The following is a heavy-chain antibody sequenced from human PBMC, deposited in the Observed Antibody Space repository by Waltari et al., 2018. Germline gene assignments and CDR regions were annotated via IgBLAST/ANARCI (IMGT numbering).Heavy chain of an antibody. CDR3: ARNPSRLTGYHFDY. D-gene: IGHD3-9*01. CDR1: GGTFSSYT. Sequence: QVQLVQSGAEVKKPGSSVKVSCKASGGTFSSYTISWVRQAPGHGLEWMGRIIPILGIANDGQKVQGRVTITADKSTSTAYMELSSLGSEDTAVDYWARNPSRLTGYHFDYWGQGTLVTVSS. J-gene: IGHJ4*02. V-gene: IGHV1-69*02. CDR2: IIPILGIA.